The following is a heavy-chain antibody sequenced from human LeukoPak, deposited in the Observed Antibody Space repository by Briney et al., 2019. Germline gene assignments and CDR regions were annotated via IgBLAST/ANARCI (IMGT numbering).Heavy chain of an antibody. CDR3: ARRAGAYSHPYDY. Sequence: PGGSLRLSYAASGFTFSSYAMSWVRQAPGKGLEWVSAISGSGGSTYYADSVKGRFTISRDNSKNTLYLQMNSLRAEDTAVYYCARRAGAYSHPYDYWGQGTLVTVSS. V-gene: IGHV3-23*01. CDR2: ISGSGGST. D-gene: IGHD4/OR15-4a*01. J-gene: IGHJ4*02. CDR1: GFTFSSYA.